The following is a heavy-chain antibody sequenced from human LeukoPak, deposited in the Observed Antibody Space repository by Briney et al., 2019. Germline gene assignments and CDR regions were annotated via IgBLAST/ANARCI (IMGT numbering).Heavy chain of an antibody. CDR2: ISYDGSNK. CDR3: ATLPYYYDSSGSYYFDY. J-gene: IGHJ4*02. Sequence: GGSLRLSCAASGFIFSSYAMHWVRQAPGKGLEWVAAISYDGSNKYYADSVKGRFTISRDNSKNTLYLQMNSLRVEDTAVYYCATLPYYYDSSGSYYFDYWGQGTLVTVSS. CDR1: GFIFSSYA. D-gene: IGHD3-22*01. V-gene: IGHV3-30*04.